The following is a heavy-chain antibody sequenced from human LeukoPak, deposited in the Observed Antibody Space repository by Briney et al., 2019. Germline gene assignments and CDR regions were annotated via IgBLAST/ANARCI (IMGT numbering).Heavy chain of an antibody. V-gene: IGHV3-23*01. J-gene: IGHJ4*02. D-gene: IGHD3-16*01. CDR1: GFTFSSYA. Sequence: GGSLRLSCAASGFTFSSYAMSWVRQAPGKGLEWVSGISGSGGSAYYADSVKGRFTISRDDSKNTLYLQMRSLRAEDTAVYYCAKDRRGLANLDYWGQGTLVTVSS. CDR3: AKDRRGLANLDY. CDR2: ISGSGGSA.